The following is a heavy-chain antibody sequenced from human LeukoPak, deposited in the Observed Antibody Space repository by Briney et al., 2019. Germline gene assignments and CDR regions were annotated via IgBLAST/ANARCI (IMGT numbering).Heavy chain of an antibody. V-gene: IGHV3-30*02. Sequence: GGSLRLSCAASGFTFSSYGMHWVRQAPGKGLEWVAFIRYDGSNKYYADSVKGRFTISRDNSKNTLYLQMNSLRAEDTAVYYCAKDSARITMVRGVMGWFDPWGQGTLVTVSS. D-gene: IGHD3-10*01. CDR3: AKDSARITMVRGVMGWFDP. CDR1: GFTFSSYG. CDR2: IRYDGSNK. J-gene: IGHJ5*02.